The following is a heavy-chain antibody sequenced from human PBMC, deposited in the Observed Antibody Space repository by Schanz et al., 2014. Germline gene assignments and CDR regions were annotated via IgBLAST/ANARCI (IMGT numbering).Heavy chain of an antibody. CDR3: ARESGGQNDLDTEPHKYTYMDV. CDR2: VWHDGINR. V-gene: IGHV3-33*01. D-gene: IGHD1-1*01. Sequence: VQLVESGGGVVQPGRSLRLSCAASGLTFSSYGMHWVRQAPGRGLEWVAVVWHDGINRYYADSVKGRFTISRDNSKNTLYLEMNSLRAEDTAVYFCARESGGQNDLDTEPHKYTYMDVWGQGTRVTVSS. CDR1: GLTFSSYG. J-gene: IGHJ4*02.